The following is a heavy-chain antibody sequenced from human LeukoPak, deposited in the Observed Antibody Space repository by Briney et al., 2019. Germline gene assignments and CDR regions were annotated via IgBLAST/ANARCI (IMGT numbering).Heavy chain of an antibody. Sequence: TGGSLRLSCAASGFTFSSYAMSWVRQAPGKGLEWVSAVSGSGDRTYYADSVKGRFTISRDNFKNTLFLQMNSLRAEDTAVYYCVKDSVYWGQGTLVTVSS. CDR3: VKDSVY. CDR2: VSGSGDRT. D-gene: IGHD3-10*01. V-gene: IGHV3-23*01. CDR1: GFTFSSYA. J-gene: IGHJ4*02.